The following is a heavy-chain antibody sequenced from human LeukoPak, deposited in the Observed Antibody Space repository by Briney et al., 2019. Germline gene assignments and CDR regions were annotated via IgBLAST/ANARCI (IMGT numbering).Heavy chain of an antibody. J-gene: IGHJ4*02. CDR3: ARDEMATMIVDY. CDR1: GYTFTGYY. Sequence: ASVKVSCKASGYTFTGYYMHWVRQAPGQGLEWMGWINPNSGGTNYAQKFQGRVTMTRDTSISTAYMELSRLRSDDTAVYYCARDEMATMIVDYWGQGTLVTVSS. V-gene: IGHV1-2*02. CDR2: INPNSGGT. D-gene: IGHD3-22*01.